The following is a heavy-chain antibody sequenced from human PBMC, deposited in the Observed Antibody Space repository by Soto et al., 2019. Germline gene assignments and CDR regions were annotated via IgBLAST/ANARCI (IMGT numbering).Heavy chain of an antibody. Sequence: VGSLRLSCAASGFTFSDYYMSWIRQAPGKGLEWVSFISFGSTFTNYADSMKGRFTVSRDNAKNSVYLDMNSLSAEDTAVYYCARESEDLTSNFDYWGQGTLVTVSS. CDR2: ISFGSTFT. CDR3: ARESEDLTSNFDY. J-gene: IGHJ4*02. V-gene: IGHV3-11*06. CDR1: GFTFSDYY.